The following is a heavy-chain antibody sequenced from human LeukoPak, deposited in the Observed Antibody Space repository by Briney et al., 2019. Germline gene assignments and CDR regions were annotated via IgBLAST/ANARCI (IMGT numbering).Heavy chain of an antibody. Sequence: EGSLRLSCAASGFTFSSYGMSWVRQAPGKGLEWVSSISGSSSYIYYTDSVKGRFTVSRDNAKNSLFLQMNSLRVEDTAVYYCARGSSNVAARNNWFDPWGQGTLVTVSS. J-gene: IGHJ5*02. CDR1: GFTFSSYG. CDR3: ARGSSNVAARNNWFDP. CDR2: ISGSSSYI. D-gene: IGHD6-6*01. V-gene: IGHV3-21*01.